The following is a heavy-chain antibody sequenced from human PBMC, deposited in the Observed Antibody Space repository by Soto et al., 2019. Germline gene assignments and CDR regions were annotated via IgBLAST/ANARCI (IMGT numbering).Heavy chain of an antibody. V-gene: IGHV3-64D*06. D-gene: IGHD2-2*01. CDR2: ISSYGGST. CDR3: VKDQLRWLHQTHGN. CDR1: GFTFSSYA. Sequence: GGSLRLSCSASGFTFSSYAMDWVRPAPGKGVEYVSAISSYGGSTYYADSVKGRFTICRDKSKNTLYLQMSSLRAEDTTVYYCVKDQLRWLHQTHGNWGQGTLVTVSS. J-gene: IGHJ4*02.